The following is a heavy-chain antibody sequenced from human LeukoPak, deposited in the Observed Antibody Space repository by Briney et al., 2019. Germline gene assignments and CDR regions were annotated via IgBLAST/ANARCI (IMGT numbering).Heavy chain of an antibody. CDR3: ARVEAGVVAAGFDY. CDR1: GYSFTSYW. CDR2: IYPGDSDT. J-gene: IGHJ4*02. Sequence: TLGESLKISCKGSGYSFTSYWIGCGRQVPGKGLEWMGIIYPGDSDTRYSPSFQGQVTISADKSISTAYLQWSSLKASDTAIYYCARVEAGVVAAGFDYWGQGTLVTVSS. V-gene: IGHV5-51*01. D-gene: IGHD2-15*01.